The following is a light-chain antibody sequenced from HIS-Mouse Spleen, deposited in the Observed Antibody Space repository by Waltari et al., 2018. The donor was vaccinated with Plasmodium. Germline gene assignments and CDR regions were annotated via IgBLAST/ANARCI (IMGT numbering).Light chain of an antibody. V-gene: IGLV2-11*01. CDR1: RSDGCGYKY. CDR3: CSYAGSYTLAV. J-gene: IGLJ2*01. CDR2: DVS. Sequence: QSALTQPRSVSGSPGPYVTISCPGSRSDGCGYKYVSWYQQHPGKAPKLMIYDVSKRPSGVPDRCSGSKSGNTASLTISGLQAEDEADYYCCSYAGSYTLAVFGGGTKLTVL.